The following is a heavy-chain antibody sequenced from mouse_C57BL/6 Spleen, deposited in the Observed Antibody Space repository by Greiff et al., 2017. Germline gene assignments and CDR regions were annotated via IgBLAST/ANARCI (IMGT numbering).Heavy chain of an antibody. CDR1: GYTFTDYE. V-gene: IGHV1-15*01. D-gene: IGHD1-1*01. Sequence: QVQLQQSGAELVRPGASVTLSCKASGYTFTDYEMHWVKQTPVHGLEWIGAIDPETGGTAYNQKFKGKAILTADKSSSTAYMELRSLTSEDSAVYYCTRRGLRWGYFDVWGTGTTVTVSS. J-gene: IGHJ1*03. CDR2: IDPETGGT. CDR3: TRRGLRWGYFDV.